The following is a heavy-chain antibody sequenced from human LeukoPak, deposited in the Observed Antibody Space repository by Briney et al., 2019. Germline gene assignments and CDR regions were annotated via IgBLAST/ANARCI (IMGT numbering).Heavy chain of an antibody. J-gene: IGHJ5*02. Sequence: GGSLRLSCAASGFTFSSYGMHWVRQAPGKGLEWVAVISYDGSNKYYADSVKGRFTISRDNAKNTVYLQMNSLRAEDTAVYYCARDRRGYSGYDPGWFDPWGQGTLVTVSS. CDR2: ISYDGSNK. CDR1: GFTFSSYG. D-gene: IGHD5-12*01. V-gene: IGHV3-30*03. CDR3: ARDRRGYSGYDPGWFDP.